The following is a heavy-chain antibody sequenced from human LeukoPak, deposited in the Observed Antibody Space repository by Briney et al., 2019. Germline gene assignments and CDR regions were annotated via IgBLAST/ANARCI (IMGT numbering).Heavy chain of an antibody. D-gene: IGHD4-11*01. CDR1: GGSISSSSYH. V-gene: IGHV4-39*07. CDR3: ARSRLETVTTYDYYYMDV. Sequence: SETLSLTCTVSGGSISSSSYHWGWIRQPPGKGLEWIGAMDYVGSTYYKPSLKSRITTSVDTSKNQFSLKLSSVTAADTAVYYCARSRLETVTTYDYYYMDVWGKGTTVTVS. CDR2: MDYVGST. J-gene: IGHJ6*03.